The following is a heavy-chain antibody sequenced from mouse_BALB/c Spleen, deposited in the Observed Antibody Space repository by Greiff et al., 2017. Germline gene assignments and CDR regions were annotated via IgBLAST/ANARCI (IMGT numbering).Heavy chain of an antibody. Sequence: EVMLVESGGGLVQPGGSRKLSCAASGFTFSSFGMHWVRQAPEKGLEWVAYISSGSSTIYYADTVKGRFTISRDNPKNTLFLQMTSLRSEDTAMYYCARNGLLKRYFDVWGAGTTVTVSS. CDR1: GFTFSSFG. J-gene: IGHJ1*01. V-gene: IGHV5-17*02. CDR2: ISSGSSTI. CDR3: ARNGLLKRYFDV. D-gene: IGHD1-1*01.